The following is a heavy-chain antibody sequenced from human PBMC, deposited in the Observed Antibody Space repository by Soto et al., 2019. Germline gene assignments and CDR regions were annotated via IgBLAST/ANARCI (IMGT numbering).Heavy chain of an antibody. CDR3: ARCIKLMSGWGDYYYYYGMDV. V-gene: IGHV4-39*01. J-gene: IGHJ6*02. CDR1: VGSISSSSYY. CDR2: IYYSGST. D-gene: IGHD6-19*01. Sequence: PSETLSLTCTVSVGSISSSSYYWGWIRQPPGKGLEWIGSIYYSGSTYYNPSLKSRVTISVDTSKNQFSLKLSSVTAADTAVYYCARCIKLMSGWGDYYYYYGMDVWGQGTTVTVSS.